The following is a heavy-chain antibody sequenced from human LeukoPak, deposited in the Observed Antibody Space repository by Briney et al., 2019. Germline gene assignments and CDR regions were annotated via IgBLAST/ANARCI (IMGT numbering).Heavy chain of an antibody. D-gene: IGHD4-17*01. J-gene: IGHJ4*02. CDR2: ISTSSSYI. CDR1: GFTFSSYS. CDR3: ARVFLDYGDYVLDY. V-gene: IGHV3-21*01. Sequence: GGSLRLSCAASGFTFSSYSMNLVRQAPGKGLEWVSSISTSSSYIYYADSVKGRFTISRDNAKNSLYLQMNSLRAEDTAVYYCARVFLDYGDYVLDYWGQGTLVTVSS.